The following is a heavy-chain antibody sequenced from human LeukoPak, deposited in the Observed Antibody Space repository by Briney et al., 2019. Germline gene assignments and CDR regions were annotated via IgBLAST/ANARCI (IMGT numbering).Heavy chain of an antibody. V-gene: IGHV4-30-4*01. D-gene: IGHD1-26*01. CDR3: ARGGYSGSYPLYYYYGMDV. J-gene: IGHJ6*02. CDR2: IYYSGST. CDR1: GGSISIYY. Sequence: SVTLSLTCTVSGGSISIYYWSWIRQPPGKGLEWIGYIYYSGSTYYNPSLKSRVTISVDTSKNQFSLKLSSVTAADTAVYYCARGGYSGSYPLYYYYGMDVWGQGTTVTVSS.